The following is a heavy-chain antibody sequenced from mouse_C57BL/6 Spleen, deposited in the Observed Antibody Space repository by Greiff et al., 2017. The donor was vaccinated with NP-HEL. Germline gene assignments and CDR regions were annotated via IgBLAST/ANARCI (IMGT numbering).Heavy chain of an antibody. CDR3: ARALYYFDY. J-gene: IGHJ2*01. CDR1: GFTFSSYA. CDR2: ISDGGSYT. Sequence: EVHLVESGGGLVKPGGSLKLSCAASGFTFSSYAMSWVRQTPEKRLEWVATISDGGSYTYYPDNVKGRFTISRDNAKNNLYLQMSHLKSEDTAMYYCARALYYFDYWGQGTTLTVSS. V-gene: IGHV5-4*01.